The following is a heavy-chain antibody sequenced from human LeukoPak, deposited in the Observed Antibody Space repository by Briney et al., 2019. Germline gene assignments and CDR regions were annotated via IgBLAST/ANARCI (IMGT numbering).Heavy chain of an antibody. D-gene: IGHD3-10*01. J-gene: IGHJ4*02. CDR3: AKGGVTMVRGDLDY. CDR2: IYTSGST. V-gene: IGHV4-4*07. CDR1: GDSISNYY. Sequence: PSETLSLTCTVSGDSISNYYWSWIRQPAGKGLEWIGRIYTSGSTNYNPSLKSRVTMSVDTSKNQFSLKLSSVTAADTAVYYCAKGGVTMVRGDLDYWGQGTLVTVSS.